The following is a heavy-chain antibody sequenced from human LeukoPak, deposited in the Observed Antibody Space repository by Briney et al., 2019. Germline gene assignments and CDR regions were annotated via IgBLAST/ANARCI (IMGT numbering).Heavy chain of an antibody. D-gene: IGHD5-24*01. CDR1: GGSISSYY. V-gene: IGHV4-59*01. CDR3: ARGRGRDGDNLVR. CDR2: VHFSGTS. J-gene: IGHJ4*02. Sequence: SETLSLTCTVSGGSISSYYWSWIRQSSGKRLEWIGYVHFSGTSNYNPSLKSRVTISVDTSKNQFSLKLTSVTTADTAVYYCARGRGRDGDNLVRWSQGTLVTVSS.